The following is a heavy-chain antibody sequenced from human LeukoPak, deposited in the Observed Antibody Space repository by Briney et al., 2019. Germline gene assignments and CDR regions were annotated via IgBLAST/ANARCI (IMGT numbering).Heavy chain of an antibody. CDR3: ARVIEGTSTGAPGYHFYYYYMDV. CDR2: ISYDGSNK. J-gene: IGHJ6*03. D-gene: IGHD3-16*02. Sequence: GGSLRLSCAASGFTFSSYAMHWVRQAPGKGLEWVAVISYDGSNKYYADSVKGRFTISRDNSKNTLYLQMNSLRAEDTAVYYCARVIEGTSTGAPGYHFYYYYMDVWGKGTTVTVSS. CDR1: GFTFSSYA. V-gene: IGHV3-30-3*01.